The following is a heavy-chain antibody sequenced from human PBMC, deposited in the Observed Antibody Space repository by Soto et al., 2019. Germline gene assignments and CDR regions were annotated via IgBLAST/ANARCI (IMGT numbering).Heavy chain of an antibody. V-gene: IGHV1-69*01. CDR2: IIPIFGTA. D-gene: IGHD3-22*01. CDR1: GGTFSSYA. Sequence: QVQLVQSGAEVKKPGSSVKVSCKASGGTFSSYAISWVRQAPGQGLEWMGGIIPIFGTANYAQKFQGRVTITADESTSTAYMELSSLRSEDTAVYYCARDATYYYDSSGYYYDYWGQGTLVTVSS. CDR3: ARDATYYYDSSGYYYDY. J-gene: IGHJ4*02.